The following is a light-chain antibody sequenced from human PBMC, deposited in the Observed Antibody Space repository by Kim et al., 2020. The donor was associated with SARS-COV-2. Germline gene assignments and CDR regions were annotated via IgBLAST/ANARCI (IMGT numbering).Light chain of an antibody. Sequence: EIVLTQSPGTLSLSPGERATLPCRASQSVSSSSLAWYQQKPGLAPRLLIYGASTRATGIPDRFSGSGSGTDFTLTISRLEPEDFAVYYCQQDGTSPFTFGPGTKVDIK. CDR3: QQDGTSPFT. J-gene: IGKJ3*01. CDR2: GAS. V-gene: IGKV3-20*01. CDR1: QSVSSSS.